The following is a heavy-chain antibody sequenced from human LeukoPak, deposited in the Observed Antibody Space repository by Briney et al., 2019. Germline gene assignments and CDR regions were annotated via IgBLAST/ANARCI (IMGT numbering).Heavy chain of an antibody. Sequence: GGSLRLSCAASGFTFSSYAMYWVRQAPGMGLEWVSIISDSGGSTQYADSMKGRFTISRDNSKNTLYPQMNSLRTEDTAVYHCAKDIAGSSGWNHFDYWGQGTLVTVSP. J-gene: IGHJ4*02. CDR1: GFTFSSYA. D-gene: IGHD6-19*01. CDR2: ISDSGGST. CDR3: AKDIAGSSGWNHFDY. V-gene: IGHV3-23*01.